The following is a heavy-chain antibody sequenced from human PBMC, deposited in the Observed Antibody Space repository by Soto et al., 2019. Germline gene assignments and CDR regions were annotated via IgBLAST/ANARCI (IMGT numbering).Heavy chain of an antibody. Sequence: QVQLVQSGAEVKEPGSSVKVSCKASGGTFGTYTITWVRQAPGQGLEWMGRIIPFLNITNYAKNFQGRVTITADKSTSPAYMGLGSLRFEDTAVYYCARARGGEYSFYYMDVWGRGTTVTVTS. V-gene: IGHV1-69*02. J-gene: IGHJ6*03. CDR1: GGTFGTYT. CDR2: IIPFLNIT. D-gene: IGHD3-16*01. CDR3: ARARGGEYSFYYMDV.